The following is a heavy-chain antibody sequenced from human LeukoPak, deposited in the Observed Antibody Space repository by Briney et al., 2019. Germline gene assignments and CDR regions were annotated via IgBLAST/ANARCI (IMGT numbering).Heavy chain of an antibody. CDR2: INQSGST. CDR1: GGSFSGYY. D-gene: IGHD3-22*01. Sequence: SETLSLTCAVYGGSFSGYYWSWIRQPPGKGLEWMGEINQSGSTNYNPSLNSRGTISVDTSKNTVSLKLSSVTDADAAVYYCASSGYYYGKGDYWGQGTLVTVSS. CDR3: ASSGYYYGKGDY. J-gene: IGHJ4*02. V-gene: IGHV4-34*01.